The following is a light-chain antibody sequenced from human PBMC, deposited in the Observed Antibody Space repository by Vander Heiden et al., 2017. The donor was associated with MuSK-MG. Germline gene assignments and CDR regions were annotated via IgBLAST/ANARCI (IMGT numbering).Light chain of an antibody. J-gene: IGKJ1*01. V-gene: IGKV3-20*01. Sequence: EIVLTQSPGTLSLSPGERATLSCRASQSIYSSYLAWYQQKPGQAPRLLIYGASSSATGVPDRFNGSGSGTDFTLTINRLEPEDFAVYYCQQDYSPAQTFGQGTKVEIK. CDR1: QSIYSSY. CDR2: GAS. CDR3: QQDYSPAQT.